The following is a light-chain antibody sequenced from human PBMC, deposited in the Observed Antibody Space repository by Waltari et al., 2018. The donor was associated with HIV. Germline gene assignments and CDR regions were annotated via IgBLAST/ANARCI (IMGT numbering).Light chain of an antibody. CDR2: EVN. CDR3: SSYAGSNNLGV. Sequence: QSALTQPPSASGSPGQSVTISCTGTSSDVGGYNYVSWYQQHPGKAPKLMIYEVNKRPSGVPDRFFGSKSGNTASLTVSGLQAEDEADYYCSSYAGSNNLGVFGGGTKLTVL. CDR1: SSDVGGYNY. V-gene: IGLV2-8*01. J-gene: IGLJ3*02.